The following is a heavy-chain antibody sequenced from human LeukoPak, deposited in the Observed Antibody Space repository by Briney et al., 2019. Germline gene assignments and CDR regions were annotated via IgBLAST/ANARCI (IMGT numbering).Heavy chain of an antibody. Sequence: GGSLRLSCGASGFTVSSNYLSWVRQAPGKGLEWVSVTYRGGNTYYADSVKGRFTISRDNSKNTLYLQMNSLRAEDTAVYYCARGGSSGWYKGLYYFDYWGQGTLVTVSS. D-gene: IGHD6-19*01. CDR2: TYRGGNT. CDR3: ARGGSSGWYKGLYYFDY. V-gene: IGHV3-66*02. CDR1: GFTVSSNY. J-gene: IGHJ4*02.